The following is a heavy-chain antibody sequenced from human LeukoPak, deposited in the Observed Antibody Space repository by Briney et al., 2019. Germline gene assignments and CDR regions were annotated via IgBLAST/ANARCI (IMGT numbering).Heavy chain of an antibody. Sequence: ASVKVSCKASGYTFTRYAMNWVRQAPGQGLEWMGWISAYNGNTNYAQKLQGRVTMTTDTSTSTAYMELRSLRSDDTAVYYCARAVVVPAAIWFDPWGQGTLVTVSS. V-gene: IGHV1-18*01. J-gene: IGHJ5*02. CDR2: ISAYNGNT. CDR3: ARAVVVPAAIWFDP. D-gene: IGHD2-2*02. CDR1: GYTFTRYA.